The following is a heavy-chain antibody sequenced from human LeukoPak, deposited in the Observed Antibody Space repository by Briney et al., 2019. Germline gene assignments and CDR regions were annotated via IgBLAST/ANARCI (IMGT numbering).Heavy chain of an antibody. V-gene: IGHV3-21*01. Sequence: PGGSLRLSCAASGFTFSSYSMNWVRQAPGKGLEWVSSISSSSSYIYYADSVKGRFTISRDNAKNSLYLQMNSLRAEDTAVYYCARDVYYDFWSGYYSQNYYYYGMDVWGQGTTVTVSS. D-gene: IGHD3-3*01. CDR1: GFTFSSYS. J-gene: IGHJ6*02. CDR3: ARDVYYDFWSGYYSQNYYYYGMDV. CDR2: ISSSSSYI.